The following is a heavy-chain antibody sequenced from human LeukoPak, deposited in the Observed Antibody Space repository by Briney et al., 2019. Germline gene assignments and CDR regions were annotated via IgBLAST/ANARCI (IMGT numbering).Heavy chain of an antibody. CDR2: IKSKTDGGTT. CDR1: GFIFSNAW. J-gene: IGHJ4*02. D-gene: IGHD5-18*01. V-gene: IGHV3-15*01. CDR3: TTGRYSYGYDY. Sequence: GGSLRLSCAASGFIFSNAWMSWVRQAPGKGLEWVGRIKSKTDGGTTDYAAPVKGRFTISRDDSKNTLYLQMNSLKTEDTAVYYCTTGRYSYGYDYWGQGTLVTVSS.